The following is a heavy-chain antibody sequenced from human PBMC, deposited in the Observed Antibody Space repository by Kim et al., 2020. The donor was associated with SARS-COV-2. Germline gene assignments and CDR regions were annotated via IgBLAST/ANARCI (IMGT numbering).Heavy chain of an antibody. Sequence: SETLSLTCTVSGGSISTYYWSWIRQPPGKGLEWIGYIYGSGTTNYNPSLKSRVTISVDASKNQFSLKLTSVTAPDTALYYCARHVAYDSDSYYAYFDYLG. CDR2: IYGSGTT. CDR1: GGSISTYY. CDR3: ARHVAYDSDSYYAYFDY. V-gene: IGHV4-59*08. D-gene: IGHD3-22*01. J-gene: IGHJ4*01.